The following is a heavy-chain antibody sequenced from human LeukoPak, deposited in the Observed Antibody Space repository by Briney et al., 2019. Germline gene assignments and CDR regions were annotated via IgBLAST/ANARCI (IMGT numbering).Heavy chain of an antibody. CDR1: GGSFSGYY. Sequence: SETLSLTCAVYGGSFSGYYWSWIRQPPGKGLEWIGEINHSGSTNYNPSLKSRVIISVDTSKNQFSLKLSSVTAADTAVYYCASSSSSRGSFDYWGQGTLVTVSS. J-gene: IGHJ4*02. V-gene: IGHV4-34*01. D-gene: IGHD6-6*01. CDR3: ASSSSSRGSFDY. CDR2: INHSGST.